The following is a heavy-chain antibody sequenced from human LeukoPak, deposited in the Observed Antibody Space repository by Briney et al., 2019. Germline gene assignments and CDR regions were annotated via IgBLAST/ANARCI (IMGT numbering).Heavy chain of an antibody. CDR2: IYYSGST. V-gene: IGHV4-59*12. CDR3: ARGVVVVPAAILPWFDP. Sequence: NPSETLSLTCTVSGGSISSYYWSWIRQPPGKGLEWIGYIYYSGSTNYNPSLKSRVTISVDTSKNQFSLKLSSVTAADTAVYYCARGVVVVPAAILPWFDPWGQGTLVTVSS. J-gene: IGHJ5*02. D-gene: IGHD2-2*01. CDR1: GGSISSYY.